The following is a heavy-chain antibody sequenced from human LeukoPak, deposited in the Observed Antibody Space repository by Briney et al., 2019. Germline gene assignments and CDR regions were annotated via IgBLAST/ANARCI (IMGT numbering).Heavy chain of an antibody. Sequence: SETLSLTCTVSGGSISSYYWSWIRQPPGKGLEWIGYIYYSGSTNYNPSLKSRVTISVDTSKNQFSLKLSSVTAADTAVYYCARDSCSGGSCYWHYWGQGTLVTVSS. CDR3: ARDSCSGGSCYWHY. D-gene: IGHD2-15*01. CDR1: GGSISSYY. V-gene: IGHV4-59*01. CDR2: IYYSGST. J-gene: IGHJ4*02.